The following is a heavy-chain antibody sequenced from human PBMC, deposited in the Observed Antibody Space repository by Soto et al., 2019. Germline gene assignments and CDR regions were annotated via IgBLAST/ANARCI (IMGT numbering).Heavy chain of an antibody. CDR2: ISYDGSNK. V-gene: IGHV3-30-3*01. J-gene: IGHJ4*02. D-gene: IGHD6-19*01. CDR1: GFTFSSYA. CDR3: AREPSSGWYFDY. Sequence: QVQLVESGGGVVQPGRSLRLSCAASGFTFSSYAMHWVRQAPGKGLEWVAVISYDGSNKYYADSVKGRFTISRDNSKNTLYLQMNSLRAEDTAVYYCAREPSSGWYFDYWGQGTLVTVSS.